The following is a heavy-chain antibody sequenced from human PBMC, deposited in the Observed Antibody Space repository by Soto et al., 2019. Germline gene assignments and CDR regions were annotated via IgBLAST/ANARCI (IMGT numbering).Heavy chain of an antibody. CDR2: IIPIFGTA. Sequence: SVKVSCKASGGTFSSYAISWVRQAPGQGLEWMGGIIPIFGTANYAQKFQGRVTITADESTSTAYMELSSLRSEDTAVYYCARASYYYGSGSSYYYYGMDVWGQGTTVTVSS. CDR3: ARASYYYGSGSSYYYYGMDV. CDR1: GGTFSSYA. D-gene: IGHD3-10*01. V-gene: IGHV1-69*13. J-gene: IGHJ6*02.